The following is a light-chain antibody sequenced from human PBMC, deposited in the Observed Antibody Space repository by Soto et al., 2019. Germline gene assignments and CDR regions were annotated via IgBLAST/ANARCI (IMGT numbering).Light chain of an antibody. Sequence: QSVLTQPASVSGSLGQSITISCTGSSNDVGGYNYVSWYQQHPGKAPKLIIYEVRNRPSGLSSRFSGSKAGNTASLTISGLQAEDEADYYCSSYTTPGTPVVFGGGTKVTVL. CDR3: SSYTTPGTPVV. J-gene: IGLJ2*01. V-gene: IGLV2-14*01. CDR1: SNDVGGYNY. CDR2: EVR.